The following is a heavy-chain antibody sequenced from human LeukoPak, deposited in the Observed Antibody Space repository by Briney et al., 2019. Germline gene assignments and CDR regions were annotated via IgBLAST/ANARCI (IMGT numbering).Heavy chain of an antibody. J-gene: IGHJ5*02. CDR1: GGSFSGYY. D-gene: IGHD5-24*01. CDR3: ARGGWWFDP. Sequence: SETLSLTCAVYGGSFSGYYWSWIRQPPGKGLEWIGEINHSGSTNYNPSLKSRVTISVGTSKNQFSLKLSSVTAADTAVYYCARGGWWFDPWGQGTLVTVSS. V-gene: IGHV4-34*01. CDR2: INHSGST.